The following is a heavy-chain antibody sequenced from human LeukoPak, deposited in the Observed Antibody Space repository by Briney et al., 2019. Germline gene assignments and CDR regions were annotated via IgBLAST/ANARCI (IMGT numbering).Heavy chain of an antibody. CDR2: IFHSGTG. CDR3: ARISNWFDP. V-gene: IGHV4-4*02. J-gene: IGHJ5*02. Sequence: GSLRLSCAASGFTFSSYGMHWVRQPPGKGLEWIGEIFHSGTGNYNPSLKSRVTISVDKSNNQFSLRLTSVTAADTAVYYCARISNWFDPWGQGTLVTVSS. CDR1: GFTFSSYG.